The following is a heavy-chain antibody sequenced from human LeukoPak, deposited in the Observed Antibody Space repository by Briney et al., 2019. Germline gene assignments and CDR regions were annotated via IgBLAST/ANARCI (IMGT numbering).Heavy chain of an antibody. D-gene: IGHD1-26*01. CDR3: ARDQVGIFDY. V-gene: IGHV3-7*01. Sequence: GGSLRLSCAASGFTVSSNYMSWVRQAPGKGLEWVANIDQDGSEKNYVDSVKGRFTISRDNAKKSLHLQLNSLRAEDTAVYYCARDQVGIFDYWGQGTLVTVSS. CDR1: GFTVSSNY. CDR2: IDQDGSEK. J-gene: IGHJ4*02.